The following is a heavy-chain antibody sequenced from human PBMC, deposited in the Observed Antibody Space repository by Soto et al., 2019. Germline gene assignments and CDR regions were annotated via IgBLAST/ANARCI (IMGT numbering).Heavy chain of an antibody. V-gene: IGHV3-33*01. D-gene: IGHD6-6*01. CDR2: IWYDGSNK. CDR1: GFTFSSYG. J-gene: IGHJ6*02. Sequence: GGSLRLSCAASGFTFSSYGMHWVRQAPGKGLEWVAVIWYDGSNKYYADSVKGRFTISRDNSKNTLYLQMNSLRAEDTAVYYCARDPTNEYSSSSEHYYYGMDVRGQGTTVTVSS. CDR3: ARDPTNEYSSSSEHYYYGMDV.